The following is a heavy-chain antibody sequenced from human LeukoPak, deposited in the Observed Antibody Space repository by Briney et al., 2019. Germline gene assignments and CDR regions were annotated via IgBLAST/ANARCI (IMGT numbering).Heavy chain of an antibody. CDR3: ARPSMVRGVINWFDP. J-gene: IGHJ5*02. V-gene: IGHV5-51*01. CDR1: GYSFTSYW. Sequence: GESLEISCKGSGYSFTSYWIGWVRQMPGKGLEWMGIIYPGDSDTRYSPSFQGQVTISADKSISTAYLQWSSLKASDTAMYYCARPSMVRGVINWFDPWGQGTLVTVSS. CDR2: IYPGDSDT. D-gene: IGHD3-10*01.